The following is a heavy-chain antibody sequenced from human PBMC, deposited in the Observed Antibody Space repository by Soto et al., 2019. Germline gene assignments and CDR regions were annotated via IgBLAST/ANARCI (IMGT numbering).Heavy chain of an antibody. Sequence: QVQLVQSGAEVKKPGASVKVSCKASGYTFTSYDINWVRQATGQGLEWMGWMNPNSGNTGYAQKFQARVTMTRYTSTSTAYSALSSVRSEEPAVYYCAFSIGEVARSGGNSDSYYYYGMDVWGQGTTVTVSS. CDR2: MNPNSGNT. J-gene: IGHJ6*02. CDR1: GYTFTSYD. CDR3: AFSIGEVARSGGNSDSYYYYGMDV. D-gene: IGHD2-21*02. V-gene: IGHV1-8*01.